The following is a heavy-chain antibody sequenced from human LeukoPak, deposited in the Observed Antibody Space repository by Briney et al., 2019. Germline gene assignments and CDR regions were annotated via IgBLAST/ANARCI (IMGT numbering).Heavy chain of an antibody. CDR1: GGTFTSYA. Sequence: GASVKVSCKASGGTFTSYAISWVRQAPGQELEWMGGIIPIFGTANYAQKFQGRVTITTDESTSTAYMELSSLRSEDTAVYYCARLNWNYVLYYWGQGTLVTVSS. CDR2: IIPIFGTA. CDR3: ARLNWNYVLYY. D-gene: IGHD1-7*01. J-gene: IGHJ4*02. V-gene: IGHV1-69*05.